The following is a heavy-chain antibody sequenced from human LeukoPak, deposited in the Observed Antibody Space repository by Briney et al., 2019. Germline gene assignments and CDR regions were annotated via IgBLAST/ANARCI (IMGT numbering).Heavy chain of an antibody. D-gene: IGHD4-23*01. CDR1: GFTFSSYE. Sequence: PGGSLRLSCAASGFTFSSYEMNWVRQAPGKGLEWVSYISSSGSTIYYADSVKGRFTISRDNAKNSLYLQMNSLRAEDTAVYYCARARGLDYGGKRGLYYFDYWGQGTLVTVSS. J-gene: IGHJ4*02. V-gene: IGHV3-48*03. CDR3: ARARGLDYGGKRGLYYFDY. CDR2: ISSSGSTI.